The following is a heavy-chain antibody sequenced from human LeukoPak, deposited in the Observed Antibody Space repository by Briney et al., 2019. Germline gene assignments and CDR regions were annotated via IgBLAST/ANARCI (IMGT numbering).Heavy chain of an antibody. J-gene: IGHJ4*02. Sequence: PGGSLRLSCAASGFTFSSYAMSWVRQPPGKGLEWVSTISGSGGGTYYADSVKGRFTISRDNSKNTLYLQMNSLRPEDTAVYYCAGYFCSGGSCYRYFDYWGQGILVTVSS. D-gene: IGHD2-15*01. CDR1: GFTFSSYA. CDR2: ISGSGGGT. V-gene: IGHV3-23*01. CDR3: AGYFCSGGSCYRYFDY.